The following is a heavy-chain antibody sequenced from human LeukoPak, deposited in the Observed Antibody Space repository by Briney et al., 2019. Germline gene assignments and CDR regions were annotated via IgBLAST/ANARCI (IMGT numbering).Heavy chain of an antibody. Sequence: SETLSLTCIVSGYSISSGYYWVWIRQPPGKGLEWIGSIYHSGSTHYNPSLKSRVTISVDTSKNQFSLKLNSLTAADTAVYYCATAPVPAATSAGRWFDPWGQGTLVTVSS. CDR3: ATAPVPAATSAGRWFDP. J-gene: IGHJ5*02. D-gene: IGHD2-2*01. V-gene: IGHV4-38-2*02. CDR1: GYSISSGYY. CDR2: IYHSGST.